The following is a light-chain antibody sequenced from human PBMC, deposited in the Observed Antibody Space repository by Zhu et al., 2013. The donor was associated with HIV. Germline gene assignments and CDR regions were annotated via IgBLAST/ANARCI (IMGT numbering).Light chain of an antibody. V-gene: IGKV4-1*01. CDR2: WAP. J-gene: IGKJ1*01. Sequence: DIVMTQSPDSLAVSLGERATINCKSSQSVLYSSNNKSYLAWYQQKPGQPPRLLIYWAPTRESGVPDRFSGSGSGTDFTLTISSLQAEDVAVYYCQQYYSTPTFGQGTKVEIK. CDR1: QSVLYSSNNKSY. CDR3: QQYYSTPT.